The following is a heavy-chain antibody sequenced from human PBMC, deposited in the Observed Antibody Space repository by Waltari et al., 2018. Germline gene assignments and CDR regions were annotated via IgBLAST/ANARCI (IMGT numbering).Heavy chain of an antibody. J-gene: IGHJ6*02. CDR1: GFTFSSYS. CDR2: ISSSSSYI. CDR3: ARDRGSSSWYDRDYYYYGMDV. V-gene: IGHV3-21*01. Sequence: EVQLVESGGGLVKPGGSLRLSCAASGFTFSSYSMNWVRQAPGKGLEWVSSISSSSSYIYYADSGKGRFTISRDNAKNSLYLQMNSLGAEDTAVYYCARDRGSSSWYDRDYYYYGMDVWGQGTTVTVSS. D-gene: IGHD6-13*01.